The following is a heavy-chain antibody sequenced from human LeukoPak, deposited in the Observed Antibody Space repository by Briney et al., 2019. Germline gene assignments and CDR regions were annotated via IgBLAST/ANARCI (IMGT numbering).Heavy chain of an antibody. D-gene: IGHD3-16*01. CDR1: GFTFSSYW. J-gene: IGHJ4*02. CDR3: ARDNRGSFDH. Sequence: PGESLRLSCAASGFTFSSYWMHWVRQVPGKGLVWVSRINSDGSNTNYADSVKGRFTISRDNAKNTLFLQMNSLRAEDTAVFYCARDNRGSFDHWGQGTLVTVSS. V-gene: IGHV3-74*01. CDR2: INSDGSNT.